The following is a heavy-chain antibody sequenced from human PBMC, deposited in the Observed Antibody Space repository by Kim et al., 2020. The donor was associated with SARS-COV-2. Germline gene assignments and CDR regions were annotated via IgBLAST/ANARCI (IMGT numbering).Heavy chain of an antibody. V-gene: IGHV3-7*03. D-gene: IGHD6-19*01. Sequence: GGSLRLSCAASGFTFSSYWMSWVRQAPGKGLEWVANIKQDGSEKYYVDSVKGRFTISRDNAKNSLYLQMNSLRAEDTAVYYCARDLWIIGRSGWYRYYYYGMDVWGQGTTVTVSS. CDR3: ARDLWIIGRSGWYRYYYYGMDV. CDR1: GFTFSSYW. J-gene: IGHJ6*02. CDR2: IKQDGSEK.